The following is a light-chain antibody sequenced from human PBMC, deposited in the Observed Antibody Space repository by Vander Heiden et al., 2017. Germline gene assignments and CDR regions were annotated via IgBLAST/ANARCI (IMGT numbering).Light chain of an antibody. CDR2: EAS. CDR1: QSVSDY. Sequence: IVLTQSPATLSLSPGERATLPCRASQSVSDYLAWYQQKPGQAPRLLIYEASNRATGIPARFSGSGAGTEFTLTISSLEPEDLAVYYCQQSTNWPATFGGGTKVEI. CDR3: QQSTNWPAT. V-gene: IGKV3-11*01. J-gene: IGKJ4*01.